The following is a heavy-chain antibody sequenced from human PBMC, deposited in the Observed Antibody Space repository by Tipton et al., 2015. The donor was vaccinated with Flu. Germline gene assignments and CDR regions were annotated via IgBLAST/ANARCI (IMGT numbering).Heavy chain of an antibody. CDR3: ARDLAQGIVIVPPAQRFDC. CDR1: GHDFKTYG. J-gene: IGHJ4*02. Sequence: QLVQSGAEVKKPGASVKVSCKASGHDFKTYGISWVRQAPGQGLAWMGWISPYTDNRNYARKFQGRVTMTTDTSTGTAYMEMRSLRSDGTAVYFCARDLAQGIVIVPPAQRFDCWGEGTLVTISS. CDR2: ISPYTDNR. V-gene: IGHV1-18*01. D-gene: IGHD2-2*01.